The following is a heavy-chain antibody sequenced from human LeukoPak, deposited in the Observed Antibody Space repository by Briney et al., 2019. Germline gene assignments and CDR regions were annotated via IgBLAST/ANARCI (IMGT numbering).Heavy chain of an antibody. CDR3: GRAFPPLRTSSAGDL. CDR1: GFAFSDYD. Sequence: GGSLRLSCSASGFAFSDYDMNWVRQAPGKGLEWVSSISGLSTHIYYGDSVKGRFSISRDNAKNSVYLQMNSLGVEDTAIYYCGRAFPPLRTSSAGDLWGQGILVTVSS. V-gene: IGHV3-69-1*02. J-gene: IGHJ4*02. CDR2: ISGLSTHI. D-gene: IGHD3-16*01.